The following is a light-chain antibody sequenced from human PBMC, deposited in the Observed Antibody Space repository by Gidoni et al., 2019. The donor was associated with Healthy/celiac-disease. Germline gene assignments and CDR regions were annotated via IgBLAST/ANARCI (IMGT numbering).Light chain of an antibody. CDR2: GAS. CDR3: QQYGSSPWT. Sequence: EIVLTHSPGTLSLSPGERATLSFRASQSVSSSYLARYQQKPGQAPRLLIYGASSRATGIPERFSGSGSGTDFTLTISRLEPEDFAVYYCQQYGSSPWTFGQGTKVEIK. CDR1: QSVSSSY. V-gene: IGKV3-20*01. J-gene: IGKJ1*01.